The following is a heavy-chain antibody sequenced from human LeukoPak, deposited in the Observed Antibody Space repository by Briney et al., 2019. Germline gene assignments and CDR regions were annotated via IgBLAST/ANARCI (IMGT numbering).Heavy chain of an antibody. V-gene: IGHV1-69*04. CDR2: IIPTLDVA. CDR1: GDNFSSYV. J-gene: IGHJ3*01. CDR3: AREGVYSPDPSSYHRRAFDV. Sequence: SVKVSCKASGDNFSSYVITWVRQAPGQGLEWMGRIIPTLDVANFAQIFKGRVTITADKSTNTAHLELSSLRSEDTAVYYCAREGVYSPDPSSYHRRAFDVWGKGTVVIVSS. D-gene: IGHD3-16*02.